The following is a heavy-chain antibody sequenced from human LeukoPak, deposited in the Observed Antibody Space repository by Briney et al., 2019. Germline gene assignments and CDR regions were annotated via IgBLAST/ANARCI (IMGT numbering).Heavy chain of an antibody. CDR2: IHTSGST. CDR3: ARDGSSGWPYNWFDP. D-gene: IGHD6-25*01. V-gene: IGHV4-61*09. Sequence: PSETLSLTCTVSGASISSTSYCWGWIRQPAGKGLEWIGHIHTSGSTNYNPSLKSRVTISVDTSKNQFSLKLNSVTAADTAVYYCARDGSSGWPYNWFDPWGQGTLVTVSS. J-gene: IGHJ5*02. CDR1: GASISSTSYC.